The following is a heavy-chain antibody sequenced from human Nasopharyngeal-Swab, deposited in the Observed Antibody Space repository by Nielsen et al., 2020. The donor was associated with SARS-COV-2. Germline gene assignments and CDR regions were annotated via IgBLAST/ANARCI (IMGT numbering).Heavy chain of an antibody. V-gene: IGHV4-34*01. CDR2: INHSGST. Sequence: SETLSLTCTVYGGSFSGYYWSWIRQPPGKGLEWIGEINHSGSTNYNPSLKSRVTISVDTSKNQFSLKLSSVTAADTAVYYCARWMRYYGSGSYPDVWGQGTTVTVSS. J-gene: IGHJ6*02. CDR3: ARWMRYYGSGSYPDV. CDR1: GGSFSGYY. D-gene: IGHD3-10*01.